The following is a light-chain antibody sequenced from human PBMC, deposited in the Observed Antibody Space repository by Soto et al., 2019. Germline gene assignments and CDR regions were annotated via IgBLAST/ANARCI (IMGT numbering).Light chain of an antibody. V-gene: IGKV1-5*01. CDR1: QSISSW. Sequence: GDRVTITCRASQSISSWLAWYQQKPGKAPKLLIYDASSLESGVPSRFSGSGSGTEFTLTIGGLQPEDFATYYCQQSHRTPRTFGQGTKVDIK. J-gene: IGKJ1*01. CDR3: QQSHRTPRT. CDR2: DAS.